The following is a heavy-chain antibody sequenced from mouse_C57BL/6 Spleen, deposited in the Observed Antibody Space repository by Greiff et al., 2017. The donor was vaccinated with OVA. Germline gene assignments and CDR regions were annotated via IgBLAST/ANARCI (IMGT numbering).Heavy chain of an antibody. D-gene: IGHD2-12*01. CDR2: IDPETGGT. V-gene: IGHV1-15*01. J-gene: IGHJ4*01. Sequence: QVQLQQSGAELVRPGASVTLSCKASGYTFTDYEMHWVKQTPVHGLEWIGAIDPETGGTAYNQKFKGKAILTADQSSSTAYMDLRSLTSEDSAVYYCTRKLLRGAMDYWGQGTSVTVSS. CDR3: TRKLLRGAMDY. CDR1: GYTFTDYE.